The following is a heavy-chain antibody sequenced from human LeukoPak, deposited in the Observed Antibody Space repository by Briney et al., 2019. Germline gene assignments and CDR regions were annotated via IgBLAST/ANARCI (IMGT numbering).Heavy chain of an antibody. J-gene: IGHJ4*02. Sequence: GGSLRLSCAASGFTVSSNYMSWVRQAPGKGLEWVSVTYSGAGTYYADSVKGRFTISRDNSKNTLYLQMNSLRAEDTAVYYCARGLSGSSGYFDYWGQGTLVTVSS. CDR1: GFTVSSNY. CDR2: TYSGAGT. D-gene: IGHD6-6*01. CDR3: ARGLSGSSGYFDY. V-gene: IGHV3-66*01.